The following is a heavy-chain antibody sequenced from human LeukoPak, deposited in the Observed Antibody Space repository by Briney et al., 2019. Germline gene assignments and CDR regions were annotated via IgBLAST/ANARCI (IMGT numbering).Heavy chain of an antibody. CDR1: GFIFNNYW. V-gene: IGHV3-33*08. Sequence: GGSLRLSCAASGFIFNNYWMHWVRQAPGKGLEWVAVIWYDGSNKYYADSVKGRFTISRDNSKNTLYLQMNSLRAEDTAVYYCAYGGNPYYFDYWGQGTLVTVSS. CDR3: AYGGNPYYFDY. CDR2: IWYDGSNK. J-gene: IGHJ4*02. D-gene: IGHD4/OR15-4a*01.